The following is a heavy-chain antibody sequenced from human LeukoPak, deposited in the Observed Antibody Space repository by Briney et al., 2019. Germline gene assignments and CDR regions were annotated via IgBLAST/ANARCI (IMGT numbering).Heavy chain of an antibody. CDR1: GFTFSSYA. CDR3: AKGGKTYYDILTGYEPYDY. CDR2: ISGSGGST. J-gene: IGHJ4*02. V-gene: IGHV3-23*01. Sequence: PGGSLRLSCAASGFTFSSYAMSWVRQAPGKGLEWVSAISGSGGSTYYADSVKGRFTISRDNSKNTLYLQVNSLRAEDTAVYYCAKGGKTYYDILTGYEPYDYWGQGTLVTVSS. D-gene: IGHD3-9*01.